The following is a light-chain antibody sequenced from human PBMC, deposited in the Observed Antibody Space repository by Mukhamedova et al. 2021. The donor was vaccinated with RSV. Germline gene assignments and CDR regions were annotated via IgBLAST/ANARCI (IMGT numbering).Light chain of an antibody. CDR3: QSYDSNNVV. Sequence: GSIASNYVQWYQQRPGSSPTTVIYEDNQRPSGVPDRFSGSIDSSSNSASLTISGLKTEDEADYYCQSYDSNNVVFGGGTKLTVL. CDR2: EDN. CDR1: GSIASNY. J-gene: IGLJ2*01. V-gene: IGLV6-57*01.